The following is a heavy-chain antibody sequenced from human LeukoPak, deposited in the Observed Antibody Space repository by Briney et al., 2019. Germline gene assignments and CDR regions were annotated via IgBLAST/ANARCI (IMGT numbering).Heavy chain of an antibody. Sequence: GESLKISCKGSGYSFTSYWIGWVRQMPGKGLEWMGIIYPGDSDTRYSPSFQGQVTISADKSISTAYLQWSSLKASDTAMYYCARRAYSSSHLGVSNWFDPWGQGTLVTVSS. D-gene: IGHD6-13*01. J-gene: IGHJ5*02. CDR3: ARRAYSSSHLGVSNWFDP. CDR2: IYPGDSDT. V-gene: IGHV5-51*01. CDR1: GYSFTSYW.